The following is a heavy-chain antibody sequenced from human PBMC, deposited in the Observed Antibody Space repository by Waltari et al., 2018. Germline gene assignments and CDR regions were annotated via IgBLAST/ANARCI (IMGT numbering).Heavy chain of an antibody. CDR1: GFTFDDYA. D-gene: IGHD4-17*01. CDR3: AKDLDYGGNSYYYGMDV. V-gene: IGHV3-9*01. J-gene: IGHJ6*02. Sequence: EVQLVESGGGLVQPGRSLRLSCAASGFTFDDYAMHWVRQAPGKGLEWGSGISWNSGSIGYADSVKGRFTISRDNAKNSLYLQMNSLRAEDTALYYCAKDLDYGGNSYYYGMDVWGQGTTVTVSS. CDR2: ISWNSGSI.